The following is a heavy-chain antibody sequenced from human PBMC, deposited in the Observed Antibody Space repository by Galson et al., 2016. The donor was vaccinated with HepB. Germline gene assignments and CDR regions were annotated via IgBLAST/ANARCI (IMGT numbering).Heavy chain of an antibody. CDR2: IYSGGRT. CDR1: GFTINNNY. Sequence: SLRLSCAVSGFTINNNYMSWVRQAPGKGLEWVSLIYSGGRTDYADSVKGRFTISRDNSKNTLYLQMTSLRAEDTAVYYCARDAGYCSGVSCYYFDFWGQGTPVTVSS. J-gene: IGHJ4*02. CDR3: ARDAGYCSGVSCYYFDF. D-gene: IGHD2-15*01. V-gene: IGHV3-53*05.